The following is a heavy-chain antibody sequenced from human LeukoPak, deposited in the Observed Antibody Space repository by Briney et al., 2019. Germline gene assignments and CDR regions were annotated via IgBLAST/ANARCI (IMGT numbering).Heavy chain of an antibody. D-gene: IGHD4-11*01. CDR2: IWYDGSNK. J-gene: IGHJ4*02. CDR1: GFTFSSYG. Sequence: GGPLRLSCAASGFTFSSYGMLWVRQAPGKGLEWVAVIWYDGSNKYYADSVKGRFTIYRDNSKKTLNLHMNSLRADDTAVYYCARGLSPYSNYVAFDYWGQGTLVTVSS. CDR3: ARGLSPYSNYVAFDY. V-gene: IGHV3-33*01.